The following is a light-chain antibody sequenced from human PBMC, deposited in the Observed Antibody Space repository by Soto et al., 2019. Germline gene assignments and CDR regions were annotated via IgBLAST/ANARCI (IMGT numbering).Light chain of an antibody. J-gene: IGLJ2*01. CDR3: SSYTRSSTLL. CDR1: SSDVGTYRY. V-gene: IGLV2-14*01. Sequence: QSALTQPASESGSTGQSITISCTGTSSDVGTYRYVSWYQQHPGKAPKLMIYAVSNRPSGVSNRFSGSKSGNTASLTISGRQAEDEAYYFCSSYTRSSTLLYGGVTKLTV. CDR2: AVS.